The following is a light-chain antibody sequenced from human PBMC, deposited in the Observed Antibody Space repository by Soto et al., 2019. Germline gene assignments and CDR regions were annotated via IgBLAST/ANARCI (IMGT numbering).Light chain of an antibody. Sequence: QSVLTQPPSASGTPGQRVTISCSGSSSNIGGDIVNWYQQLPGAAPKLLIYSDNQRPSGVPDRFSGSKSGTSASLAINGLQSEDEADYYCAAWDDSLNGVVFGGGTKVTVL. V-gene: IGLV1-44*01. CDR2: SDN. CDR3: AAWDDSLNGVV. CDR1: SSNIGGDI. J-gene: IGLJ3*02.